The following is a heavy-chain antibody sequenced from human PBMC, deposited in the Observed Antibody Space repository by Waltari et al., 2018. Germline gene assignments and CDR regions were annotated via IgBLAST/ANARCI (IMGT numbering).Heavy chain of an antibody. D-gene: IGHD4-17*01. CDR1: GGSISSSSYY. J-gene: IGHJ4*02. Sequence: QLQLQESGPGLVKPSETLSLTCTVSGGSISSSSYYWGWIRQPPGKGLGWIWSIYYSGGTYDTPSLYRRVNISVETSKNQFSVELSSVTAAESAVYYWARSGYGDYCDYWGQGTLVTVSS. V-gene: IGHV4-39*01. CDR3: ARSGYGDYCDY. CDR2: IYYSGGT.